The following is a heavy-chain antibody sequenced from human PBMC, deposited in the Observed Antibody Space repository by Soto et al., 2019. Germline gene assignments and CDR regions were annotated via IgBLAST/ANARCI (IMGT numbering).Heavy chain of an antibody. V-gene: IGHV3-48*02. D-gene: IGHD1-7*01. CDR1: GFTFSSYS. J-gene: IGHJ5*02. Sequence: LRLSCAASGFTFSSYSMNWVRQAPGKGLEWVSYISSSSTIYYADSVKGRFTISRDNAKNSLYLQMNSLRDEDTAVYYCARETGTTFSGYNWFDPWGQGTLVTVSS. CDR2: ISSSSTI. CDR3: ARETGTTFSGYNWFDP.